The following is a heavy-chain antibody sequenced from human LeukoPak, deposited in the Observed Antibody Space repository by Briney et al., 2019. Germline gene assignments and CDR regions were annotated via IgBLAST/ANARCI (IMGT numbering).Heavy chain of an antibody. CDR3: AKGYSSSWYYYYYMDV. CDR1: GFTFSSYA. Sequence: GGSLRLSCAASGFTFSSYAISWVRQAPGKGLEWVSAISGSGGSTYYADSVKGRFTISRDNSKNTLYLQMNSLRAEDTAVYYCAKGYSSSWYYYYYMDVWGKGNTVTVSS. V-gene: IGHV3-23*01. J-gene: IGHJ6*03. CDR2: ISGSGGST. D-gene: IGHD6-13*01.